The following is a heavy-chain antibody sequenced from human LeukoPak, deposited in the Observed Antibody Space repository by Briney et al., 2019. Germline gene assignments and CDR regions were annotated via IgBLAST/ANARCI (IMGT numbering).Heavy chain of an antibody. D-gene: IGHD2-2*01. CDR3: ARDRCSSTSCYRVNNWFDP. CDR1: GGTFSCYA. CDR2: IIPIFGIA. V-gene: IGHV1-69*04. Sequence: SVKVSCKASGGTFSCYAISCVRQAPGQGLEWMGRIIPIFGIANYAQKFQGRVTITADKSTSTAYMELSSLRSEDTAVYYCARDRCSSTSCYRVNNWFDPWGQGTLVTVSS. J-gene: IGHJ5*02.